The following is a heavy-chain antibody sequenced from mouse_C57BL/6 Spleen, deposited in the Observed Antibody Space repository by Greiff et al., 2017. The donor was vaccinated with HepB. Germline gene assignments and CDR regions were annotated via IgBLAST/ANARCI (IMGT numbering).Heavy chain of an antibody. J-gene: IGHJ3*01. CDR3: AREYYSTFAY. CDR2: INPGSGGT. Sequence: QVQLQQSGAELVRPGPSVKVSCKASGYAFTNYLIEWVKQRPGQGLEWIGVINPGSGGTNYNEKFKGKATLTADKSSSTAYMQLSSLTSEDSAVYFCAREYYSTFAYWGQGTLVTVSA. CDR1: GYAFTNYL. V-gene: IGHV1-54*01. D-gene: IGHD2-5*01.